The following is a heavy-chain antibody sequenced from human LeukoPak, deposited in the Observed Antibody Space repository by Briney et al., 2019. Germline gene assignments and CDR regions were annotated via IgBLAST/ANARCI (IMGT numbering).Heavy chain of an antibody. CDR2: ISVVLGES. D-gene: IGHD3-3*01. CDR3: ARGRVAAAGHNWYLYL. V-gene: IGHV1-18*01. J-gene: IGHJ2*01. Sequence: ASVKLSCQSVGYTFASYAITWVRQAPGQAPEWMGWISVVLGESRHAEQFRDRLNLTADTSTSTAFLEMRSLKSDDTAIYFCARGRVAAAGHNWYLYLWGRGTPVSVSS. CDR1: GYTFASYA.